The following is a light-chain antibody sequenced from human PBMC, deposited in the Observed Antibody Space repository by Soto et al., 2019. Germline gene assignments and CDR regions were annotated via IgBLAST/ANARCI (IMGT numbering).Light chain of an antibody. Sequence: QAVLTQPPSVSGAPGQRVTISCTGSSSNIGAGYDVHWYQQLPGTAPKLLIYGNSNRPSGVPDRFSGSKSCTSASLAITGLQAEDEADYYCKSYDSSLSGSVVFGGGTKVTVL. CDR1: SSNIGAGYD. CDR3: KSYDSSLSGSVV. V-gene: IGLV1-40*01. J-gene: IGLJ2*01. CDR2: GNS.